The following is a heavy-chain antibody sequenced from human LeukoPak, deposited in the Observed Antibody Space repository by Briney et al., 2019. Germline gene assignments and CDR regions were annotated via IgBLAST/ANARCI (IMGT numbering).Heavy chain of an antibody. CDR1: GYTFTGYY. V-gene: IGHV1-2*02. D-gene: IGHD5-18*01. CDR2: INANSGAT. CDR3: ARGGGGYSYGSDY. Sequence: GASVKDSCKASGYTFTGYYMHWVRQAPGQGLEWMGWINANSGATNYAQKFQGRVTMTRDTSISTAYMDLSRLRSDDTAVYYCARGGGGYSYGSDYWGQRLLDPVSS. J-gene: IGHJ4*02.